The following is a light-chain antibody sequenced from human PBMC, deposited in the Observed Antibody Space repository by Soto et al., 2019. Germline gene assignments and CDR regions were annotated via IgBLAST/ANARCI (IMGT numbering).Light chain of an antibody. CDR2: DAY. Sequence: DIQMTQSPSTLSASVGDRVTITCRASQSIGRWLAWYQQRPGKAQKILIYDAYSLESGVQSRFSGSGSGTEFSLTIRGLQPDDFATYYCKQYNSYSRTFGQGTKVDIK. J-gene: IGKJ1*01. CDR3: KQYNSYSRT. CDR1: QSIGRW. V-gene: IGKV1-5*01.